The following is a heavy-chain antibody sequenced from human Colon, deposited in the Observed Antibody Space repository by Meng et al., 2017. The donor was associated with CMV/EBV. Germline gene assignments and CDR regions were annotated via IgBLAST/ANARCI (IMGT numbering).Heavy chain of an antibody. V-gene: IGHV4-59*01. CDR1: GCSISSYY. D-gene: IGHD2/OR15-2a*01. Sequence: SETLSLTCTVSGCSISSYYWSWIRQSPGTGLEWIGHIYHNGIPNYNPSLKSLVTISVDTSKNQHSLKLSAVTAADTAVYYCARDNSLRRFDYWGQGMLVTVSS. CDR3: ARDNSLRRFDY. CDR2: IYHNGIP. J-gene: IGHJ4*02.